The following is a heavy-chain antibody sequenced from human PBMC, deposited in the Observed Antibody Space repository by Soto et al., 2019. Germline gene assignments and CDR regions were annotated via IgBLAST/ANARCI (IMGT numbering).Heavy chain of an antibody. CDR3: AREFDRYCSGGSCYNWFDP. J-gene: IGHJ5*02. V-gene: IGHV3-30-3*01. CDR1: GFTFSSYA. D-gene: IGHD2-15*01. CDR2: ISYDGSNK. Sequence: GGSLRLSCAASGFTFSSYAMHWVRQAPGKGLEWVAVISYDGSNKYYADSVKGRFTISRDNSKNTLYLQMNSLRAEDTAVYYCAREFDRYCSGGSCYNWFDPWGQGTLVTVSS.